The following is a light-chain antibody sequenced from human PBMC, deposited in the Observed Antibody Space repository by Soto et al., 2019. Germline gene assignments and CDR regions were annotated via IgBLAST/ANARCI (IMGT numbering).Light chain of an antibody. CDR2: DAS. CDR3: QQRSNWPPA. J-gene: IGKJ4*01. V-gene: IGKV3-11*01. CDR1: QSVNSY. Sequence: EIVLTQSPAALSLSPGERANLSRRASQSVNSYLAWYQQKAGQGPRLLIYDASNRATGIPARFSGSGSGTDFTLTISSLEPEDLAVYYCQQRSNWPPAFGGGTKVEIK.